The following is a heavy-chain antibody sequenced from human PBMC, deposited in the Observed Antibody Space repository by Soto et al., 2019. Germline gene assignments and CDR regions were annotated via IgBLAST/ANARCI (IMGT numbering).Heavy chain of an antibody. V-gene: IGHV1-69*02. CDR1: GGTFSSYT. J-gene: IGHJ3*02. D-gene: IGHD2-21*01. CDR3: ARALGGEDPLYAFDI. Sequence: ASVKVSCKASGGTFSSYTISWVRQAPGQGLEWMGRIIPILGIANYAQKFQGRVTITADKSTSTAYMELSSLRSEDTAVYYCARALGGEDPLYAFDIWGQGTMVTVSS. CDR2: IIPILGIA.